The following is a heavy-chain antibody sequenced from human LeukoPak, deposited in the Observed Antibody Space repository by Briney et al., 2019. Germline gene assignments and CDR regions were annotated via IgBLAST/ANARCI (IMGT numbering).Heavy chain of an antibody. D-gene: IGHD5-18*01. J-gene: IGHJ4*02. CDR3: ARLTWIQLWLGNGGALDY. V-gene: IGHV3-21*01. CDR1: GFTFSSYS. Sequence: GGSLRLSCAASGFTFSSYSMNWVRQAPGKGLEWVSSISSSSSYIYYADSVKGRFTISRDNAKNSLYLQMNSLRDEDTAVYYCARLTWIQLWLGNGGALDYWGQGTLVTVSS. CDR2: ISSSSSYI.